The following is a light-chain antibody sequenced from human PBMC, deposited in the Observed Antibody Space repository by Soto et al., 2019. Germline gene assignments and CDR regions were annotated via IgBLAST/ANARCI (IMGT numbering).Light chain of an antibody. CDR3: QQRSDWPIT. CDR2: EAS. Sequence: EVVLTQSPGTLSLSPGESATLFCRASQSVSSNSLVWYQQKPGQAPRLLIYEASNRATGIPARFSGSGSGTDFTLTISNLEPEDFAVYYCQQRSDWPITVGQGTRREIK. J-gene: IGKJ5*01. CDR1: QSVSSNS. V-gene: IGKV3-11*01.